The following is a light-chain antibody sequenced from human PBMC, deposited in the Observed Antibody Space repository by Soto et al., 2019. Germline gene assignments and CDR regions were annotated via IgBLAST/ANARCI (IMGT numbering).Light chain of an antibody. Sequence: QSALTQPPSVSGAPGQRVTISCTGSSSNIGAGFDVHWYQQLPGTAPKLLIYANVNRPSGVPDRFSGSKSGTSASLAITGLQAEDEADYYCQSYDSSLSAWVFGGGTKLTVL. CDR1: SSNIGAGFD. CDR2: ANV. J-gene: IGLJ3*02. CDR3: QSYDSSLSAWV. V-gene: IGLV1-40*01.